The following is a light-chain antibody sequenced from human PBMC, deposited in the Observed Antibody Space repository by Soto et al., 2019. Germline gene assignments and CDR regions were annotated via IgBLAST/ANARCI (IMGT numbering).Light chain of an antibody. V-gene: IGLV1-51*01. CDR3: GTWDRILTAGV. J-gene: IGLJ3*02. Sequence: QSVLTQPPSVSAAPGQKVTISCSGSSSNIGNNYVSWYQQLPGTAPKLLIYDNNKRPSGIPDRFSGSKSGTSATLGITGLQSGDEADYYCGTWDRILTAGVFGGGTTVTVL. CDR2: DNN. CDR1: SSNIGNNY.